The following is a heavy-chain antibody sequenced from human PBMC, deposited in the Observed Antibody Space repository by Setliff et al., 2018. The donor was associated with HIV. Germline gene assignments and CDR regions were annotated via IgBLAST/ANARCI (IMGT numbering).Heavy chain of an antibody. V-gene: IGHV1-8*02. CDR1: GYAFATYD. Sequence: GASVKVSCKPSGYAFATYDINWVRQAAGQGLDWMGWMNPYSGNTGYAQKFRGRITMTRDTSRGTAHMELRSLRSDDTAVYFCARGYASGSGSYYFDYWGQGTLVTVSS. J-gene: IGHJ4*02. D-gene: IGHD3-16*01. CDR3: ARGYASGSGSYYFDY. CDR2: MNPYSGNT.